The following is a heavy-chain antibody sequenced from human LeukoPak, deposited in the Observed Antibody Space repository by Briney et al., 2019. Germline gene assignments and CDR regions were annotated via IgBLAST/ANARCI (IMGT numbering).Heavy chain of an antibody. V-gene: IGHV4-30-4*01. J-gene: IGHJ5*02. Sequence: SETLSLTCTVSGGSISSGDYYWSWIRQPPGKGLEWIGYIYYSGTTYYNPSLKSRVSISVDTSKNQFSLKLSSVTAADTAVYYCARGGVTTPGFAPWGQGTLAMVSS. CDR2: IYYSGTT. CDR3: ARGGVTTPGFAP. D-gene: IGHD4-17*01. CDR1: GGSISSGDYY.